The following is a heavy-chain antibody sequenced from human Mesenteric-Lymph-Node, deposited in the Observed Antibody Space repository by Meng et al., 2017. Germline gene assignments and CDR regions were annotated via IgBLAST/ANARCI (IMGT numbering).Heavy chain of an antibody. V-gene: IGHV3-30*04. D-gene: IGHD3-3*01. J-gene: IGHJ4*02. CDR3: AREHRGVVIAYYFDY. Sequence: GESLKISCAASGFTFNTYTMHWVRQAPGKGLEWVAGIAYDGSDKYYADSVKGRFTISRDISKNTLYLQMNSLRAEDTAVYYCAREHRGVVIAYYFDYWGQGTLVTVSS. CDR2: IAYDGSDK. CDR1: GFTFNTYT.